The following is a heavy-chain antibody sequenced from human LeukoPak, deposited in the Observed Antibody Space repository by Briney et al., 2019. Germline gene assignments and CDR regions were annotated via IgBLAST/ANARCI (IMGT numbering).Heavy chain of an antibody. CDR1: GYTFTGYY. CDR3: ARLRAAAGYYFDY. D-gene: IGHD6-13*01. Sequence: ASVKVSCKASGYTFTGYYIHWVRQAPGQGLEWMGCINPNSADTRYAQKFQGRVTMTRDTSISTAYMELSRLRSDDTAIYYCARLRAAAGYYFDYWGQGTLVTVSS. J-gene: IGHJ4*02. V-gene: IGHV1-2*02. CDR2: INPNSADT.